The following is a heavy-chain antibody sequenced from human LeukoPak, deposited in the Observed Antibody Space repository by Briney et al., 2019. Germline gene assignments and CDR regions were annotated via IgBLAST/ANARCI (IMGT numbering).Heavy chain of an antibody. Sequence: SETLSLTCTVSSGSISSYYWSWIRQPPGKGLEWIGYIYYSGSTNYNPSLKSRVTISVDTSKNQFSLKLSSVTAADTAVYYCARVYSSGWYADWYFDLWGRGTLVTVSS. CDR2: IYYSGST. J-gene: IGHJ2*01. CDR3: ARVYSSGWYADWYFDL. V-gene: IGHV4-59*01. CDR1: SGSISSYY. D-gene: IGHD6-19*01.